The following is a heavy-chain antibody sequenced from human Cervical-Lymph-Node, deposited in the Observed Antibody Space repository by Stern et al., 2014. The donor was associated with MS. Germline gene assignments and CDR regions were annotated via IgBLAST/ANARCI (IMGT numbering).Heavy chain of an antibody. D-gene: IGHD1-26*01. J-gene: IGHJ4*02. V-gene: IGHV2-5*02. CDR2: IYWDDDK. Sequence: ESGPTLVKPTQTLTLTCTFSGFSLSTSGVGVGWIRQPPGKALEWLALIYWDDDKRYSPSLKSRLTITKDTSKNQVFLTMTNMDPVDTATYYCAPRHTGSYYGTYYFDYWGQGTLVTVSS. CDR1: GFSLSTSGVG. CDR3: APRHTGSYYGTYYFDY.